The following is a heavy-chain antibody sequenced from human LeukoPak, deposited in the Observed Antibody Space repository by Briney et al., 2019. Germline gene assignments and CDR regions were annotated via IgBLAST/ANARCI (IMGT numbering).Heavy chain of an antibody. CDR2: ISYDGSNK. V-gene: IGHV3-30-3*01. D-gene: IGHD7-27*01. Sequence: GRSLRLSCAASGFTFSSYAMHWVRQAPGKGLEWVAVISYDGSNKYYADSVKGRFTISRDNSKNTLYLQMNSLRAEDTAVYYCARDWLTGDSYYFDYWGQGTLVTVSS. J-gene: IGHJ4*02. CDR1: GFTFSSYA. CDR3: ARDWLTGDSYYFDY.